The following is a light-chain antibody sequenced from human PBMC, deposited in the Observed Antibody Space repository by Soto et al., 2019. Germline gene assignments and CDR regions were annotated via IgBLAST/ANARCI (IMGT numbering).Light chain of an antibody. CDR3: QQNNKTPRT. CDR2: AAS. V-gene: IGKV1-39*01. J-gene: IGKJ1*01. Sequence: DIQMTQSPSSLSASVGDRVTITCRASESVSIFLNWYQQKPGKAPKLLIFAASTLQSGVPSRFSGSGSGTDFRLTISSLQPEDFATYYCQQNNKTPRTFGQGTKVDIK. CDR1: ESVSIF.